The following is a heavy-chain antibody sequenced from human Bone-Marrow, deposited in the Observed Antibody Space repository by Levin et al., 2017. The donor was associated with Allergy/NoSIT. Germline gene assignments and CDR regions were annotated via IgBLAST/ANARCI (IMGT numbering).Heavy chain of an antibody. D-gene: IGHD3-10*01. CDR3: ASRGQLGGRGLLAY. J-gene: IGHJ4*02. CDR1: GNTFTGYY. V-gene: IGHV1-2*02. CDR2: IIPNSGGT. Sequence: PAASVKVSCKASGNTFTGYYMHWVRQAPGQGLEWVGWIIPNSGGTNYAQKFQGRVTMTRDTSISTAYMELNSLRSDDTAVYYCASRGQLGGRGLLAYWGQGTLVTVSS.